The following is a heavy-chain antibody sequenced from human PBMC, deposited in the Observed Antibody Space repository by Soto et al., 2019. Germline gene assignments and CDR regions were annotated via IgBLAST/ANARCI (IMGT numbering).Heavy chain of an antibody. Sequence: GGSLRLSCAASGFTFSSYAMSWVRQAPGKGLEWVSAISGSGGSTYYADSVKGRFTISRDNSKNTLYLQMNSLRAEDTAVYYCAKDQALNNIVLMVYFDYWGQGTLVTVSS. CDR3: AKDQALNNIVLMVYFDY. V-gene: IGHV3-23*01. D-gene: IGHD2-8*01. CDR2: ISGSGGST. J-gene: IGHJ4*02. CDR1: GFTFSSYA.